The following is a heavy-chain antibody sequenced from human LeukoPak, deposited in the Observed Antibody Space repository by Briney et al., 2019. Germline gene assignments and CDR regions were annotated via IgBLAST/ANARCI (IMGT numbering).Heavy chain of an antibody. V-gene: IGHV3-30-3*01. CDR2: ISYDGSNK. CDR1: GFTFSSYA. J-gene: IGHJ3*02. Sequence: GRSLRLSCAASGFTFSSYAMHWVRQAPGKGLEWVAVISYDGSNKYYADSVKGRFTISRDNSKNTLYLQMNSLRAEDTAVYYCAKDHSSSSWYRVALDAFDIWGQGTMVTVSS. CDR3: AKDHSSSSWYRVALDAFDI. D-gene: IGHD6-13*01.